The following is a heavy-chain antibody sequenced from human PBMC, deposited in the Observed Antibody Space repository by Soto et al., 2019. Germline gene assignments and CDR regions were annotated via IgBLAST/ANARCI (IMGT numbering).Heavy chain of an antibody. V-gene: IGHV4-4*02. CDR2: IYHSGST. CDR3: ARSDPPYSSGHNWFDP. Sequence: QVQLQESGPGLVKPSGTLSLTCAVSSGSISSSNWWSWVRQPPGKGLEWIGEIYHSGSTNYNPSLKSRVNISVDKSKNQFSLQLSSVTAADTAVYYCARSDPPYSSGHNWFDPWGQGTLVTVSS. J-gene: IGHJ5*02. D-gene: IGHD6-19*01. CDR1: SGSISSSNW.